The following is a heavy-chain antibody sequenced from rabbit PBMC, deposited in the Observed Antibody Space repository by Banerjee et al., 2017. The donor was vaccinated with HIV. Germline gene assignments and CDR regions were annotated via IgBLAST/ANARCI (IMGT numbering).Heavy chain of an antibody. V-gene: IGHV1S7*01. D-gene: IGHD4-2*01. Sequence: QLKETGGGLVQPGGSLTLSCKASGFDFSSYSIGWVRQAPGKGLEWIGIIYAGKGITDYASWVNGRFTISSDNAQNTVDLRMNSLTAADTATYFCARGGVIYVGWELWGPGTLVTVS. CDR2: IYAGKGIT. J-gene: IGHJ4*01. CDR3: ARGGVIYVGWEL. CDR1: GFDFSSYS.